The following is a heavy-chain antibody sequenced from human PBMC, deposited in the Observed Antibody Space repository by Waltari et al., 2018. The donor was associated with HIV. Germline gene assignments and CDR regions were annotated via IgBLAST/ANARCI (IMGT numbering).Heavy chain of an antibody. V-gene: IGHV4-39*01. CDR3: ARHQYDFWSGLGSHDAFDI. J-gene: IGHJ3*02. Sequence: QLQLQESGPGLVKPSETLSLTCPVSGGSISSSSSSWGWIRQPPGKGLEWIGGIYYSGSTNYNPSLKSRVTISVDTSKNQFSLKLSSVTAADTAVYYCARHQYDFWSGLGSHDAFDIWGQGTMVTVSS. D-gene: IGHD3-3*01. CDR2: IYYSGST. CDR1: GGSISSSSSS.